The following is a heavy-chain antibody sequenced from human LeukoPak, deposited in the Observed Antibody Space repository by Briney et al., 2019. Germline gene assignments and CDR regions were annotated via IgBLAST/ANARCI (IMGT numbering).Heavy chain of an antibody. CDR1: GFTFSSYW. CDR2: ISGSGGST. V-gene: IGHV3-23*01. J-gene: IGHJ4*02. CDR3: AKTPSGTLSAPTGYFDY. Sequence: GGSLRLSCAASGFTFSSYWMSWVRQAPGKGLEWVSAISGSGGSTYYADSVKGRFTISRDNSKNTLYLQMNSLRAEDTAVYYCAKTPSGTLSAPTGYFDYWGQGTLVTVSS. D-gene: IGHD1-14*01.